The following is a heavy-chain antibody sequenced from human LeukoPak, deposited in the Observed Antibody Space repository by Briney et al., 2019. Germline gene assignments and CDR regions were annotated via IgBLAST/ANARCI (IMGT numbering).Heavy chain of an antibody. CDR1: GFIFSSNG. J-gene: IGHJ4*02. Sequence: PGGSLRLSCAASGFIFSSNGMYWVRQAPGKGLEWVALIWYDGSDKYYTDSVKGRFTISRDNSKNTLFLQMNSLRAEDTAVYYCARLWGAAVLDYWGQGTLVTVSS. V-gene: IGHV3-33*01. D-gene: IGHD6-13*01. CDR2: IWYDGSDK. CDR3: ARLWGAAVLDY.